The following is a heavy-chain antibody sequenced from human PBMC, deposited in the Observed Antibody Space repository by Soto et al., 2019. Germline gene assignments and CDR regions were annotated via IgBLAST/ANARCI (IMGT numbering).Heavy chain of an antibody. J-gene: IGHJ4*02. Sequence: QVQLQESGPGLVKPSQTLSLICTVSGGSINSGGYYWNWIRQHPGKGLEWIGYIFYSGSTYYNPFLRSRVTISAYTSENQFLLNLSRATAADTAVYFCARGYLQSGYSSSWVFDYWGQRTLVNVSS. V-gene: IGHV4-31*03. CDR1: GGSINSGGYY. CDR3: ARGYLQSGYSSSWVFDY. D-gene: IGHD6-13*01. CDR2: IFYSGST.